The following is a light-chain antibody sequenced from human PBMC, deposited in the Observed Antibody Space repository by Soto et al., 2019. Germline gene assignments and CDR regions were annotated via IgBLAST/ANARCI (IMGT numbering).Light chain of an antibody. CDR1: QSVSSN. Sequence: EIVMTQSPATLSVSPGERATLSCSASQSVSSNLAWYQQKPGQAPRLLIYGASTRATGIPARFSGSWSGTDFTLTISSLQSEDFAVYYCQQYNNWPLLTFGGGTKVESK. J-gene: IGKJ4*01. V-gene: IGKV3-15*01. CDR3: QQYNNWPLLT. CDR2: GAS.